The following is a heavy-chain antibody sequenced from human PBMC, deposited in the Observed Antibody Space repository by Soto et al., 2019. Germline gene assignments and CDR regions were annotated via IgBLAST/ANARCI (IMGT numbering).Heavy chain of an antibody. Sequence: SETLSLTCAVYGGSFSGYYWSWIRQPPGKGLEWIGEINHSGSTNYNPSLKSRVTISVDTSKNQFSLKLSSVTAADTAVYYCASWCGGDCGHYWGQGTLVTVSS. CDR1: GGSFSGYY. CDR3: ASWCGGDCGHY. D-gene: IGHD2-21*01. J-gene: IGHJ4*02. V-gene: IGHV4-34*01. CDR2: INHSGST.